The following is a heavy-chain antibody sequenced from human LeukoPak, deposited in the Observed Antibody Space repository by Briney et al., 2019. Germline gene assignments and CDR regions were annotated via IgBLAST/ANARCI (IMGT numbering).Heavy chain of an antibody. Sequence: SETLSLTCTVSGGSISSSSYYWGWIRQPPGKGLEWIGSIYYSGSTYYNPSLKTRVTISVDTSKNQFSLKLSSVTAADTAVYYCARPLDLGYCSSTSCYAFDIWGQGTMVTVSS. CDR3: ARPLDLGYCSSTSCYAFDI. V-gene: IGHV4-39*01. J-gene: IGHJ3*02. D-gene: IGHD2-2*01. CDR1: GGSISSSSYY. CDR2: IYYSGST.